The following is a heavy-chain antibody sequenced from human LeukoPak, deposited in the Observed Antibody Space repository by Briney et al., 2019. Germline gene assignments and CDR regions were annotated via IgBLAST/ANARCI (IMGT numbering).Heavy chain of an antibody. D-gene: IGHD4-17*01. V-gene: IGHV3-21*01. CDR1: GFTFSSYS. CDR3: ARGHGDRDAFDI. Sequence: GGSLRLSCAASGFTFSSYSMNWVRQAPGKGLEWVSSISSSSSYIYYADSVKGRFTISRHNAKNSLYLQMNSLRAEDTAVYYCARGHGDRDAFDIWGQGTMVTVSS. CDR2: ISSSSSYI. J-gene: IGHJ3*02.